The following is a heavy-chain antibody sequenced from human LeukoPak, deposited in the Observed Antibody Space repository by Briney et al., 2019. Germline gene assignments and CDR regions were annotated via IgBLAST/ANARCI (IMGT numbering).Heavy chain of an antibody. CDR3: ARGGSSTSLNY. V-gene: IGHV3-74*01. D-gene: IGHD2-2*01. CDR2: INSDGSSI. J-gene: IGHJ4*02. CDR1: GFTFSSYW. Sequence: PGGSLRLSCAASGFTFSSYWMHWVRHAPGKGLVWVSRINSDGSSINYAGSVKGRFTISRDNAKNSLYLQMNSLRAEDTAVYYCARGGSSTSLNYWGQGTLVTVSS.